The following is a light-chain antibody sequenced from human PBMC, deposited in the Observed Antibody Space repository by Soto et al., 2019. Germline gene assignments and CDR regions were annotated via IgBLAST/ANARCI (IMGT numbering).Light chain of an antibody. CDR3: HQVYTYPRT. J-gene: IGKJ1*01. CDR1: QGISTY. Sequence: DIQMTQSPSSLSASIGDRITITCRASQGISTYLAWFQQRPGKAPKLLIFGASTLQNGVPARFSGGGFGTEFTLTITSLQPEDFATYYCHQVYTYPRTFGQGTKVDIK. CDR2: GAS. V-gene: IGKV1-16*01.